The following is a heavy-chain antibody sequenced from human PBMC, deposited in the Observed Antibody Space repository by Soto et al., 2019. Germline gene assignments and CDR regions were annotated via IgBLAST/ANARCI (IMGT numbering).Heavy chain of an antibody. Sequence: GGSLRLSCAASGFTFSSYAMSWVRQAPGKGLEWVSAISGSGGSTYYADSVKGRFTISRDNSKNTLYLQMDSLRTEDTAVYYCAKDRGRGPAACDFDYWGQGTLVTVSS. V-gene: IGHV3-23*01. CDR2: ISGSGGST. CDR3: AKDRGRGPAACDFDY. CDR1: GFTFSSYA. D-gene: IGHD2-2*01. J-gene: IGHJ4*02.